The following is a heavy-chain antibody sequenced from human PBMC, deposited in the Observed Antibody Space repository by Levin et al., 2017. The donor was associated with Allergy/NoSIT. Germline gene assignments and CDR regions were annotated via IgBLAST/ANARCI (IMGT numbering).Heavy chain of an antibody. CDR2: ISAYNGNT. CDR3: ARDARNYYDSSGYYY. CDR1: GYTFTSYG. D-gene: IGHD3-22*01. Sequence: ASVKVSCKASGYTFTSYGISWVRQAPGQGLEWMGWISAYNGNTNYAQKLQGRVTMTTDTSTSTAYMELRSLRSDDTAVYYCARDARNYYDSSGYYYWGQGTLVTVSS. J-gene: IGHJ4*02. V-gene: IGHV1-18*01.